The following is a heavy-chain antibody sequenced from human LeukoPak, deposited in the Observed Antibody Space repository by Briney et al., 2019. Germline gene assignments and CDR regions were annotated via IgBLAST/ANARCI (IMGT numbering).Heavy chain of an antibody. D-gene: IGHD3-9*01. Sequence: SETLSLTCTVSGGSISSYYWSWLRQPPGKGLEGIGYIYYSGSTNSNPSLKSRVTISVDTSKNQFSLKLSSVTAADTAVYYCARGHYDILTGYYSEDYWGQGTLVTVSS. CDR2: IYYSGST. CDR1: GGSISSYY. J-gene: IGHJ4*02. CDR3: ARGHYDILTGYYSEDY. V-gene: IGHV4-59*01.